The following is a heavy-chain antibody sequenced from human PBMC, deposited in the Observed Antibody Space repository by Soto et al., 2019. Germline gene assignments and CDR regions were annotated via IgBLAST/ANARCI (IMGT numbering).Heavy chain of an antibody. CDR3: ARMFHCSGGTCPFDY. Sequence: ESGPTLGNPTHTLTLTCTFSGFSLSTSGMRVSWIRQPPGKALEWLARIDWDDDKFYNTSLKTRLTISKDSSKNQVVLTMTNMDPVDTATYYCARMFHCSGGTCPFDYWGQGALVTVSS. V-gene: IGHV2-70*04. D-gene: IGHD2-15*01. J-gene: IGHJ4*02. CDR2: IDWDDDK. CDR1: GFSLSTSGMR.